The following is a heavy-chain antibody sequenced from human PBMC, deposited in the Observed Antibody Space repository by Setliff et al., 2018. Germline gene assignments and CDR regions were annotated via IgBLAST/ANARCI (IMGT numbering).Heavy chain of an antibody. CDR2: ISHSGSA. J-gene: IGHJ3*02. CDR1: GFTFSNAW. V-gene: IGHV4-38-2*01. D-gene: IGHD3-22*01. CDR3: ARISRIVNQRHAFDI. Sequence: PGGSLRLSCAASGFTFSNAWMSWIRQPPGKGLEWIGSISHSGSAYYNPSLKSRVTISVDTSKNQFSLKLSSVTAADTAVYYCARISRIVNQRHAFDIWGQGTMVTVSS.